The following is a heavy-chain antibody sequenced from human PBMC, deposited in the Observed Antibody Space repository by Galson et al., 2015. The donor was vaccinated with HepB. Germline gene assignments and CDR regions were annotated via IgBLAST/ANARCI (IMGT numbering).Heavy chain of an antibody. CDR2: ISYDGSNK. J-gene: IGHJ4*02. CDR1: GFTFSSYG. CDR3: AKVGDTVIYVDYFDY. Sequence: SLRLSCAASGFTFSSYGMHWVRQAPGKGLEWVAVISYDGSNKYYADSVKGRFTISRDNAKNSLYLQMNSLRAEDTALYYCAKVGDTVIYVDYFDYWGQGTLVTVSS. V-gene: IGHV3-30*18. D-gene: IGHD2-21*01.